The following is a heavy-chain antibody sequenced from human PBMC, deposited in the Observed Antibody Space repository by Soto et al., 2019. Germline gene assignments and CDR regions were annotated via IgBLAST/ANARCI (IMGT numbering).Heavy chain of an antibody. D-gene: IGHD5-18*01. J-gene: IGHJ4*02. Sequence: SETLSLTCTVSGGSISSGDYYWSWVRQPPGKGLEWIGEIFHSGSTNYNPSLKSRVTISVDTSKNQFSLKLSSVTAADTAVYYCASDSYGSLGLDYWGQGTLVTVSS. CDR1: GGSISSGDYY. CDR2: IFHSGST. CDR3: ASDSYGSLGLDY. V-gene: IGHV4-30-4*01.